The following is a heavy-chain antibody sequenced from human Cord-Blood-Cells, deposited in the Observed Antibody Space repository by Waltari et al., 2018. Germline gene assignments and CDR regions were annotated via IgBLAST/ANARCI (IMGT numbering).Heavy chain of an antibody. Sequence: QVQLQQWGAGLLKPSEPLSLTCAVYGGSFSGYYWSWIRQPPGKGLEWIGEITHSGSTNYNPSLKSRVTISVDTSKNQFSLKLSSVTAADTAVYYCAIVGATYYYFQHWGQGTLVTVSS. V-gene: IGHV4-34*01. CDR3: AIVGATYYYFQH. CDR2: ITHSGST. CDR1: GGSFSGYY. D-gene: IGHD1-26*01. J-gene: IGHJ1*01.